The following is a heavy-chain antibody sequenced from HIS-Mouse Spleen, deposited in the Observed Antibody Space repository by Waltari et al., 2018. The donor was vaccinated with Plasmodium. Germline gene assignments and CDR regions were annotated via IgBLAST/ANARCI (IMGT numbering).Heavy chain of an antibody. CDR3: ARGMKSSSSAFDI. V-gene: IGHV3-53*01. CDR1: GFTVSSNA. J-gene: IGHJ3*02. Sequence: EVQLVESGGGLIQPGGSLRLSCAASGFTVSSNAMSWGRQAPGKGLEWVSVIYSGGSTYYADSVKGRFTISRDNSKNTLYLQMNSLRAEDTAVYYCARGMKSSSSAFDIWGQGTMVTVSS. CDR2: IYSGGST. D-gene: IGHD6-6*01.